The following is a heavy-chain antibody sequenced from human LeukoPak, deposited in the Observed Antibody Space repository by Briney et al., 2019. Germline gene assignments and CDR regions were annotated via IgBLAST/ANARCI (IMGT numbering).Heavy chain of an antibody. Sequence: SSVKVSCKASGGTFSRYVISWVRQAPGQGLEWMGGIIPIFGTANYAQKFQGRVTITADESTSTAYMELSSLRSEDTAVYYCARVALPGFPFDPWGQGTLVTVSS. D-gene: IGHD2-21*01. CDR2: IIPIFGTA. V-gene: IGHV1-69*13. CDR3: ARVALPGFPFDP. CDR1: GGTFSRYV. J-gene: IGHJ5*02.